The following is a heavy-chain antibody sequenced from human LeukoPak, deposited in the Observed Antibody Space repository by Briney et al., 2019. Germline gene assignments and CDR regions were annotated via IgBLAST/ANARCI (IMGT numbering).Heavy chain of an antibody. CDR2: IYTSGST. J-gene: IGHJ4*02. D-gene: IGHD5-12*01. Sequence: PSETLSLTCTVSGGSISSGSYYWSWIRQPAGKGLEWIGRIYTSGSTNYNPSLKSRVTISVDTSKNQFSLKLSSVTAADTAVYYCARARIVATIKGGYYFDYWGQGTLVTVSS. CDR3: ARARIVATIKGGYYFDY. V-gene: IGHV4-61*02. CDR1: GGSISSGSYY.